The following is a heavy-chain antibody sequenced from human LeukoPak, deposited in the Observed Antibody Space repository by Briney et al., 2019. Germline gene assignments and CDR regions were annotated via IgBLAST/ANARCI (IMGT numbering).Heavy chain of an antibody. CDR2: IIPILGIA. V-gene: IGHV1-69*02. CDR3: AREYYSNYGAYYYYYMDV. J-gene: IGHJ6*03. CDR1: GGTFSSYT. D-gene: IGHD4-11*01. Sequence: SVKVSCKASGGTFSSYTISWVRQAPGQGLEWMGKIIPILGIAHYAQKFQGRVTITADKYTSTAYMELSSLRSEDTAVYYCAREYYSNYGAYYYYYMDVWGKGTTVTVSS.